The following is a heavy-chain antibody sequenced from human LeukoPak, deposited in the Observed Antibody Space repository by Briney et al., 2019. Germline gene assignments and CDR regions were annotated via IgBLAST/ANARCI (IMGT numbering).Heavy chain of an antibody. V-gene: IGHV3-48*01. CDR3: ARENRSPPDSPIQHIDY. Sequence: GGSLRLSCAASGFTFSSYRMNWVRQAPGKGLEWVSYISSSSSTIYYADSVKGRFTISRDNAKNSLYLQMNSLRAEDTAVYYCARENRSPPDSPIQHIDYWGQGTLVTVSS. D-gene: IGHD3-22*01. CDR2: ISSSSSTI. J-gene: IGHJ4*02. CDR1: GFTFSSYR.